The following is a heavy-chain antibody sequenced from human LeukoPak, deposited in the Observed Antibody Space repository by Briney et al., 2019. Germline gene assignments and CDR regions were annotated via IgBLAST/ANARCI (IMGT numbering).Heavy chain of an antibody. J-gene: IGHJ4*02. CDR3: ASGSYYFDY. CDR2: IYYSGST. Sequence: TSETLSLTCTVSGGPISSYYWSWIRQPPGKGLEWIGYIYYSGSTKYNPSLKSRATISVDTSKNQFSLKLSSVTAADTAVYYCASGSYYFDYWGQGTLVTVSS. D-gene: IGHD1-26*01. CDR1: GGPISSYY. V-gene: IGHV4-59*08.